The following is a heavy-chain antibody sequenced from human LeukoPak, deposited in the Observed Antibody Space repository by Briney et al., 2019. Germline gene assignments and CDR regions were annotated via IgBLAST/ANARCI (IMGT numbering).Heavy chain of an antibody. D-gene: IGHD3-10*01. V-gene: IGHV3-20*04. CDR1: GFTFDDYG. J-gene: IGHJ5*02. CDR3: ARDGYGSGKGWFDP. CDR2: INWNGGST. Sequence: PGGSLRLSCAASGFTFDDYGMSWVRQAPGKGLEWVSGINWNGGSTGYADSVKGRSTISRDNAKNSLYLQMNSLRAEDTALYYCARDGYGSGKGWFDPWGQGTLVTVSS.